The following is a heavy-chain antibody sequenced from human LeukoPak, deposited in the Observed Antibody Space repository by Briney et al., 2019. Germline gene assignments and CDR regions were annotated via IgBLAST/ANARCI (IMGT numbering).Heavy chain of an antibody. CDR1: GFTFSDYC. Sequence: GGSLRLSCAASGFTFSDYCISWVRQAPGKGLDWVSYISSSGHYTHYADSVKGRFTISRDNAKNSLYLQMSSLRAEDTAVYYCARRILSTSWTDSFDIWGQGTMVTVSS. V-gene: IGHV3-11*03. CDR3: ARRILSTSWTDSFDI. CDR2: ISSSGHYT. J-gene: IGHJ3*02. D-gene: IGHD2-2*01.